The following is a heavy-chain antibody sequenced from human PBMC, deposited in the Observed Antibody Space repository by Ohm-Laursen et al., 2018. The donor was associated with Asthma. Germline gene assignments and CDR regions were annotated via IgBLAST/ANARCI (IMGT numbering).Heavy chain of an antibody. D-gene: IGHD6-19*01. J-gene: IGHJ5*02. CDR2: ISSNGGST. CDR1: GFTFDDYA. V-gene: IGHV3-64D*08. CDR3: HSSGWYDH. Sequence: SLRLSCAASGFTFDDYAMHWVRQAPGKGLEYVSAISSNGGSTYYADSVKGRFTISRDNSKNTLYLQMSSLRAEDTAVYYCHSSGWYDHWGQGTLVTVSS.